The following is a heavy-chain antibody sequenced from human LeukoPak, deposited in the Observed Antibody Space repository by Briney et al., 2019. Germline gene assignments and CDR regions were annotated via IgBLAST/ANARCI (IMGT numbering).Heavy chain of an antibody. V-gene: IGHV3-9*01. CDR1: GFTFSSYW. D-gene: IGHD3-22*01. CDR2: ISWNSGSI. J-gene: IGHJ4*02. CDR3: AKDYYYDSSGYYWAPGDY. Sequence: PGGSLRLSCAASGFTFSSYWMSWVRQAPGKGLEWVSGISWNSGSIGYADSVKGRFTISRDNAKNSLYLQMNSLRAEDTALYYCAKDYYYDSSGYYWAPGDYWGQGTLVTVSS.